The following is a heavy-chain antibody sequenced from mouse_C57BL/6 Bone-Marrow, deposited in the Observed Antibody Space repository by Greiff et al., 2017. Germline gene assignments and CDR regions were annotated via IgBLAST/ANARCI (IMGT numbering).Heavy chain of an antibody. D-gene: IGHD3-3*01. CDR2: ISYDGSN. CDR3: ARALGYAMDY. J-gene: IGHJ4*01. Sequence: EVQLQESGPGLVKPSQSLSLTCSVTGYSITSGYYWNWIRQFPGNKLEWMGYISYDGSNNYNPSLKNRISITRDTSKNQFFLKLNSVTTEDTATYYCARALGYAMDYWGQGTSVTVSS. CDR1: GYSITSGYY. V-gene: IGHV3-6*01.